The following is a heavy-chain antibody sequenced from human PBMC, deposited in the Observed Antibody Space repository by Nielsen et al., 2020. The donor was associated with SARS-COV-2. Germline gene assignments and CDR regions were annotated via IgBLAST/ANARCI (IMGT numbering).Heavy chain of an antibody. V-gene: IGHV4-30-4*01. D-gene: IGHD3-9*01. J-gene: IGHJ4*02. CDR2: IYYSGST. CDR1: GGSISSGDYY. CDR3: ARGGEYYDILTGYRPPDY. Sequence: SETLSLTCTVSGGSISSGDYYWSWIRQPPGKGLEWIGYIYYSGSTYYNLSLKSRVTISVDTSKNQFSLKLSSVTAADTAVYYCARGGEYYDILTGYRPPDYWGQGTLVTVSS.